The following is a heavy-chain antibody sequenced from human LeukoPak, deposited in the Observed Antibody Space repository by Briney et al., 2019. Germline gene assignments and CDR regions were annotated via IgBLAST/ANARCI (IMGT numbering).Heavy chain of an antibody. CDR1: GFTFSNYW. V-gene: IGHV3-7*01. Sequence: GSLRLSCAASGFTFSNYWMSWVRQAPGKGLEWVADIRHDGIEIYYVDSVKGRFTISRDNARNSLYLQMNSLRAEDTAVYYCARDKEAGSFWGSSFHHWGQGTLVTVSS. CDR2: IRHDGIEI. D-gene: IGHD3-16*01. CDR3: ARDKEAGSFWGSSFHH. J-gene: IGHJ1*01.